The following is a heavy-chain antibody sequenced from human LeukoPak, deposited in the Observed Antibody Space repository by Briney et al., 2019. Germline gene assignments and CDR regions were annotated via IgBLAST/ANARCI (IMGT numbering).Heavy chain of an antibody. CDR3: ARVRPYYYDSSGYLSDAFDI. D-gene: IGHD3-22*01. V-gene: IGHV1-18*01. J-gene: IGHJ3*02. Sequence: GASVKVSCQASGYTFTSYGISWVRQAPGQGLEWMGWISAYNGNTNYAQKLQGRVTMTTDTSTSTAYMELRSLRSDDTAVYYCARVRPYYYDSSGYLSDAFDIWGQGTMVTVSS. CDR2: ISAYNGNT. CDR1: GYTFTSYG.